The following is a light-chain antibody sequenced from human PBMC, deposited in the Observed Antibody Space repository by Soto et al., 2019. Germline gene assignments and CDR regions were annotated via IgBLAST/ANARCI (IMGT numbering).Light chain of an antibody. Sequence: QSALTQPASVSGSPGQSITISCTGTSSDIGAYGFVSWYQHHPGKAPKLLIYEVSYRPSGVSSRFSGSKSGNSASLTISGFAAEDEADHYCCSFTSSSALDVFGSGTKLTVL. CDR1: SSDIGAYGF. V-gene: IGLV2-14*01. CDR3: CSFTSSSALDV. J-gene: IGLJ1*01. CDR2: EVS.